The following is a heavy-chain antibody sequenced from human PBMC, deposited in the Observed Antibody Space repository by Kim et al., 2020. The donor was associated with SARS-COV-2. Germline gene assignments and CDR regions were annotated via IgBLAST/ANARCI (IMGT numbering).Heavy chain of an antibody. CDR3: ARQGRYFDWLSGFDP. D-gene: IGHD3-9*01. CDR2: IYYSGST. CDR1: GGSISSSSYY. Sequence: SETLSLTCTVSGGSISSSSYYWGWIRQPPGKGLEWIGSIYYSGSTYYNPSLKSRVTISVDTSKNQFSLKLSSVTAADTAVYYCARQGRYFDWLSGFDPLG. V-gene: IGHV4-39*01. J-gene: IGHJ5*02.